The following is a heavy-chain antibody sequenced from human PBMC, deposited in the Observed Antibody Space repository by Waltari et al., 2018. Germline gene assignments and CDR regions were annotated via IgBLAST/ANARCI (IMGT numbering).Heavy chain of an antibody. CDR2: LNPDSGKT. J-gene: IGHJ5*02. V-gene: IGHV1-8*01. Sequence: QVLLVQSGPAVKKPGASVKVSCKASGYTFTNYDINWVRQATGQGLEWMGQATGHGLEWMGWLNPDSGKTGFAQNFQGRVTITRDTSIATVYMELSDLRSEDTAVYYCARGTRASRASYWLDPWGQGTLVTVSS. D-gene: IGHD2-21*01. CDR1: GYTFTNYD. CDR3: ARGTRASRASYWLDP.